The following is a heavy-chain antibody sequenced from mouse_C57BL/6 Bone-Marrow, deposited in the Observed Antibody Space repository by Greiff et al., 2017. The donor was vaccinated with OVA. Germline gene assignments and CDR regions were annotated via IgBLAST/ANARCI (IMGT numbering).Heavy chain of an antibody. V-gene: IGHV5-6*01. CDR3: ARHLGRGFAY. D-gene: IGHD4-1*01. J-gene: IGHJ3*01. Sequence: EVKLMESGGDLVKPGGSLKLSCAASGFTFSSYGMSWVRQTPDKRLEWVATISSGGSYTYYPDSVKGRFTISRDNAKNTLYLQMSSLKSEDTAMDYCARHLGRGFAYWGQGTLVTVSA. CDR1: GFTFSSYG. CDR2: ISSGGSYT.